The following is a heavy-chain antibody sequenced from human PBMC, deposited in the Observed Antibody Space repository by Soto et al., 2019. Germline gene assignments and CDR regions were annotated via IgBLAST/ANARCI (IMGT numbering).Heavy chain of an antibody. CDR1: GYSFDSFG. CDR3: ARDLRVGANSDDCDV. J-gene: IGHJ3*01. Sequence: QLVQSGAEVKKPGASMKVSCQASGYSFDSFGISWVRQAPGQGLEWMGRVNAHNHITKYAQKFQDRVTITRDTSTSTDYLEVRSLRSDDTAVYYCARDLRVGANSDDCDVWGQGTMVTISS. V-gene: IGHV1-18*01. CDR2: VNAHNHIT. D-gene: IGHD1-26*01.